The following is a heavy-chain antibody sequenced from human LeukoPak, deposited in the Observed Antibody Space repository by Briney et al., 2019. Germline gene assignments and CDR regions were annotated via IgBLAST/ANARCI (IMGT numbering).Heavy chain of an antibody. CDR2: IRSKAYGGTT. D-gene: IGHD6-13*01. V-gene: IGHV3-49*03. Sequence: GGSLRLSCTASGFTFGDYAMSWFRQAPEKGLEWVGFIRSKAYGGTTEYAASVKGRFTISRDDSKSIAYLQMNSLKTEDTAVYYCSRESSWYTPDYWGQGTLVTVSS. CDR3: SRESSWYTPDY. J-gene: IGHJ4*02. CDR1: GFTFGDYA.